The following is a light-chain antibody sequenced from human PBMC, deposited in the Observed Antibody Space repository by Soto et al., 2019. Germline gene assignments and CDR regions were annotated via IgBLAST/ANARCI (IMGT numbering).Light chain of an antibody. Sequence: EIVLTQSPGTLSLSPGERATLYCRASQSVSSSYLAWYQQRPGQAPRLLIYGASSRATGIPDRFSGSGSGTDFTLTISRLEPEDFAVYYCQQYGSSAMYTFGQGTKLEIK. CDR2: GAS. V-gene: IGKV3-20*01. J-gene: IGKJ2*01. CDR3: QQYGSSAMYT. CDR1: QSVSSSY.